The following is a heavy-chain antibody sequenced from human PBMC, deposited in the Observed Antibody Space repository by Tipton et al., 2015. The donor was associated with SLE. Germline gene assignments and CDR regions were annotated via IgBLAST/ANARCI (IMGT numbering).Heavy chain of an antibody. CDR2: ISSSSSYI. V-gene: IGHV3-21*04. CDR3: ARDDEDSRGGFDY. D-gene: IGHD3-22*01. CDR1: GFTFSSYS. J-gene: IGHJ4*02. Sequence: SLRLSCAASGFTFSSYSMNWVRQAPGKGLEWVSSISSSSSYIYYADSVKGRFTISRDNAKNSLYLQMNSLRAEDTAVYYCARDDEDSRGGFDYWGQGTLVTVPP.